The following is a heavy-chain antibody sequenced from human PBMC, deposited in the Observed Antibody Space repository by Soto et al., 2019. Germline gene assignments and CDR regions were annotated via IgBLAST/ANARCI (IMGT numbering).Heavy chain of an antibody. D-gene: IGHD3-9*01. J-gene: IGHJ6*02. V-gene: IGHV1-46*01. CDR1: GYSFTSHY. CDR2: IFPGGVNI. CDR3: AAARQLRYFYWLHPYYYYGIDF. Sequence: ASVKVSCKAIGYSFTSHYMHWVRQAPGQGLEWMGTIFPGGVNIDYAQKFKGRVTMTKDTSTSTVYMELNSLTSEDTAVYYCAAARQLRYFYWLHPYYYYGIDFWAQGTSVPVSS.